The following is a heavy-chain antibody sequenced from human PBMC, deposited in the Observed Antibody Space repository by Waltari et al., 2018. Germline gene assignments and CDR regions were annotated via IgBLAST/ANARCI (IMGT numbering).Heavy chain of an antibody. CDR3: AKDVTLYYYYMDV. V-gene: IGHV3-9*01. D-gene: IGHD2-21*02. J-gene: IGHJ6*03. CDR1: GFTFAAYA. CDR2: ISWNSGSI. Sequence: EVLLVESGGGLVKPGRSLKLSCAASGFTFAAYALHCVRQAPGKGLEWVSGISWNSGSIGYADSVKGRFTISRDNAKNSLYLQMNSLRAEDTALYYCAKDVTLYYYYMDVWGKGTTGTVSS.